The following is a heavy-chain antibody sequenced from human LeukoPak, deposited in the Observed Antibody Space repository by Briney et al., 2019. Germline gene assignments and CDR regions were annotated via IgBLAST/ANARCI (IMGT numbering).Heavy chain of an antibody. D-gene: IGHD6-19*01. V-gene: IGHV4-34*01. J-gene: IGHJ3*02. CDR2: INHSGST. CDR3: ARLRLGYEAFDI. Sequence: PSETLSLTCAVYGGSFSGYYWTWIRQPPGRGLEWIGEINHSGSTTYNPSLKSRVTISVDTPKNQFSLKLRPVTAADTAVYSCARLRLGYEAFDIWGQGTMVTVSS. CDR1: GGSFSGYY.